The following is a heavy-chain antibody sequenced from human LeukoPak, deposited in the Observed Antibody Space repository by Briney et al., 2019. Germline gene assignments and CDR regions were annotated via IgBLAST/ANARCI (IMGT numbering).Heavy chain of an antibody. CDR3: ARAPSGFTYGPGDH. J-gene: IGHJ4*02. V-gene: IGHV1-18*01. D-gene: IGHD5-18*01. CDR1: GYSFTSYG. CDR2: ISTYDGNA. Sequence: ASVNVSFKASGYSFTSYGITWVRQAPGQGLEWMGWISTYDGNANYAQKLQGRVTMTTDTSTITAYMELRSLRSDDTAVYYCARAPSGFTYGPGDHWGQGTLVTVSS.